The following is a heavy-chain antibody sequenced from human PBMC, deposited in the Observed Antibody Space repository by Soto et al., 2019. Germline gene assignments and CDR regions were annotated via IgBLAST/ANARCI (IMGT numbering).Heavy chain of an antibody. D-gene: IGHD1-26*01. CDR1: GFTFSSYG. CDR2: ISYDGSNK. Sequence: GGSLRLSCAASGFTFSSYGMHWVHQAPGKGLEWVAVISYDGSNKYYADSVKGRFTISRDNSKNTLYLQMNSLRAEDTAVYYCAKDVVVGATTGLGDYYYYYGMDVWGQGTTVTVSS. CDR3: AKDVVVGATTGLGDYYYYYGMDV. J-gene: IGHJ6*02. V-gene: IGHV3-30*18.